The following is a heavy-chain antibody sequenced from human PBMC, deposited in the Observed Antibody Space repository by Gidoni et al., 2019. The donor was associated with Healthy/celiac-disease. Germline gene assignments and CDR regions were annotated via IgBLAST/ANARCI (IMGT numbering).Heavy chain of an antibody. V-gene: IGHV3-9*01. D-gene: IGHD3-10*01. J-gene: IGHJ4*02. CDR1: GFTFDDYA. CDR2: ISWNSGSI. CDR3: ANDLRVRGEYPH. Sequence: EVQLVESGGGLVQPGRSLRLSCAASGFTFDDYAMPWVRQAPGKGLEWVSGISWNSGSIGYADSVKGRFTISRDNAKNSLYLQMNSLRAEDTALYYCANDLRVRGEYPHWGQGTLVTVSS.